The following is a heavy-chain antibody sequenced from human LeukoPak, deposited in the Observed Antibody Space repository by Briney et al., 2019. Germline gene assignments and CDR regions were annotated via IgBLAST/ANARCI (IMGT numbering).Heavy chain of an antibody. CDR1: GYTFTGYY. D-gene: IGHD3-10*01. CDR3: ARDPGQYYYGSGSPDY. Sequence: ASVKVSCKASGYTFTGYYMHWVRQAPGQGLEWMGWINPNSGGTNYAQKFQGRVTMTRDTSISTAYMELSRLRSDDTAVYYCARDPGQYYYGSGSPDYWGQGTLVTVSS. J-gene: IGHJ4*02. CDR2: INPNSGGT. V-gene: IGHV1-2*02.